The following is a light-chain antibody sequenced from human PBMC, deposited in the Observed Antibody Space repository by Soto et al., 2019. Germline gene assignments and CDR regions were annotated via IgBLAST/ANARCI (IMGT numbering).Light chain of an antibody. CDR3: QKYDSAPPT. V-gene: IGKV1-27*01. Sequence: DIQMTQSPSSLSASVGDRVTITCRASQDITNYLAWYQQKPGKVHKLLIYASSTLQSGVPSRFSGSGSGTDFTLTISCLQPEDVATYYCQKYDSAPPTFGQGINVEIK. CDR1: QDITNY. CDR2: ASS. J-gene: IGKJ1*01.